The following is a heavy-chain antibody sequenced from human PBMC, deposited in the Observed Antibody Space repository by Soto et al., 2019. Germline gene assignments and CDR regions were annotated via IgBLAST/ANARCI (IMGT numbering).Heavy chain of an antibody. V-gene: IGHV1-8*01. CDR1: GYTFTSYD. Sequence: QVQLVQSGAEVKKPGASVKVSCKASGYTFTSYDINWVRQATGQGLEWMGWMNPNSGNTGYAQKVQGRVTMTRNTSISTAYMELSSLRSEDTAVYYCARDGDYDFWSGYYRAYYYGMDVWGQGTTVTVSS. CDR2: MNPNSGNT. D-gene: IGHD3-3*01. J-gene: IGHJ6*02. CDR3: ARDGDYDFWSGYYRAYYYGMDV.